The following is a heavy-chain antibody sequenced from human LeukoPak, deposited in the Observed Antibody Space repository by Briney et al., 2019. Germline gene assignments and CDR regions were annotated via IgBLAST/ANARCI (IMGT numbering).Heavy chain of an antibody. CDR2: IYTSGST. V-gene: IGHV4-61*02. D-gene: IGHD2-15*01. J-gene: IGHJ2*01. CDR3: ARDITWVNLAYCSGGSCHRYFDL. CDR1: GDSISSVNYY. Sequence: SETLSLTCTVSGDSISSVNYYWSWIRQPAGKGLEWIGRIYTSGSTNYNPSLKSRLTISVDTSKNQFSLKLSSVTAADTAVYYCARDITWVNLAYCSGGSCHRYFDLWGRGTPVTVSS.